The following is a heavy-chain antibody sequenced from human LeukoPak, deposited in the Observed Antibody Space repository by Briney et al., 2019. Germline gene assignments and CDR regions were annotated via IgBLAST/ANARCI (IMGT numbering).Heavy chain of an antibody. J-gene: IGHJ4*02. CDR2: INTNTGNP. Sequence: GASVKVSCKASGYTFTSYGISWVRQAPGQGLEWMGWINTNTGNPTYAQGFTGRFVFSLDTSVSTAYLQISSLKAEDTAVYYCARATIAVASPGFDYWGQGTLVTVSS. CDR1: GYTFTSYG. D-gene: IGHD6-19*01. V-gene: IGHV7-4-1*02. CDR3: ARATIAVASPGFDY.